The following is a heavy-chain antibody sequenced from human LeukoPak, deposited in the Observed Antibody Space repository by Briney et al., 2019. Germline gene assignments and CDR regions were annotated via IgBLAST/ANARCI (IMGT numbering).Heavy chain of an antibody. D-gene: IGHD3-22*01. CDR3: ARDFFDSSGYYYPWFDP. J-gene: IGHJ5*02. CDR1: GYTFTSYA. Sequence: ASVKVSCKASGYTFTSYAMHWVRQAPGQRLEWKGWINAGNGNTKYSQKFQGRVTITRDTSASTAYMELSSLRSEDTAVYYCARDFFDSSGYYYPWFDPWGQGTLVTVSS. V-gene: IGHV1-3*01. CDR2: INAGNGNT.